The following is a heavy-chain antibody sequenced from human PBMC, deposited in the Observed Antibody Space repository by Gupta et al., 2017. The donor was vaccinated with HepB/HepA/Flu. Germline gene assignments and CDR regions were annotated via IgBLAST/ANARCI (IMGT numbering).Heavy chain of an antibody. V-gene: IGHV3-23*01. J-gene: IGHJ2*01. CDR1: GFNFINAA. Sequence: EVQLLESGGGLVQPGGSLRLSCAASGFNFINAAMTWVRQRPGRGLEWVSNIRGSGAITDYADSVRGRCTVSRDTYNNMLYLHMNSLRIDDTAVXYXAKRGEXSNNGCYIWYFDLWGRGTLVTVSS. CDR3: AKRGEXSNNGCYIWYFDL. D-gene: IGHD2-2*02. CDR2: IRGSGAIT.